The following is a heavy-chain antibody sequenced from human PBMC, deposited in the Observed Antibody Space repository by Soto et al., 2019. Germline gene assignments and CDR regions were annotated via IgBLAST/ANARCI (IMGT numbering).Heavy chain of an antibody. CDR2: MYYSAMT. Sequence: QVQLQESGPGLVKPSETLSLTCSVPGGSIRSHNWSWIRQPPGKGLEWIGCMYYSAMTEYNPSLKSRVTISADTSNNKVSLSLTSVTAADTAVYYCARHLFDSWKGYPYYYDMDVWGKGTAVTVSS. CDR3: ARHLFDSWKGYPYYYDMDV. D-gene: IGHD3-3*01. V-gene: IGHV4-59*08. J-gene: IGHJ6*03. CDR1: GGSIRSHN.